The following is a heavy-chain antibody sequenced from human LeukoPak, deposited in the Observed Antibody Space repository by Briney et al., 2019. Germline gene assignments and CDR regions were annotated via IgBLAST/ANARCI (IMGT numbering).Heavy chain of an antibody. CDR1: GYSFTSYW. V-gene: IGHV5-10-1*01. Sequence: GESLKISCKGSGYSFTSYWISWVRQMPGKGLEWMGRIDPSDSYTNYSPSFQGHVTISADKSISTAYLQWSSLKASDTAMYYCARLHGYCSSTSCHPYYYYGMDVWSQGTTVTVSS. CDR2: IDPSDSYT. D-gene: IGHD2-2*01. CDR3: ARLHGYCSSTSCHPYYYYGMDV. J-gene: IGHJ6*02.